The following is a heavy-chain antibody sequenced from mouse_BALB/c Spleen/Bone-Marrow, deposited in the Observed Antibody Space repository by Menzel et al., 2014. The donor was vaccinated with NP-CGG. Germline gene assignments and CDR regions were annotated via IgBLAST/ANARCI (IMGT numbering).Heavy chain of an antibody. J-gene: IGHJ3*01. CDR3: ARSDYRYDPFAY. CDR1: GYTFTDYW. Sequence: VQLQQSGAELVMPGASVKMSCKASGYTFTDYWMHWVKQRPGQGLEWIGAIDTSDSYTSYNQKFKGKATLTVDESSSTAYMQLSSLTSEDSAVYYCARSDYRYDPFAYWGQGTLVTASA. D-gene: IGHD2-14*01. V-gene: IGHV1-69*01. CDR2: IDTSDSYT.